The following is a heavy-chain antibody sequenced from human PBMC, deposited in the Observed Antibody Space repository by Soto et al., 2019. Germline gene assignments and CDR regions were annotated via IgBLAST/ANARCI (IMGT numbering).Heavy chain of an antibody. CDR3: ANKWIQLWGPDSDYYYYGMDV. J-gene: IGHJ6*02. D-gene: IGHD5-18*01. V-gene: IGHV1-69*13. CDR2: IIPIFGTA. CDR1: GGTFSSYA. Sequence: GASVKVSCKASGGTFSSYAISWVRQAPGQGLEWMGGIIPIFGTANYAQKFQGRVTITADESTSTAYMELSSLRSEDTAVYYCANKWIQLWGPDSDYYYYGMDVWGQGTTVTVSS.